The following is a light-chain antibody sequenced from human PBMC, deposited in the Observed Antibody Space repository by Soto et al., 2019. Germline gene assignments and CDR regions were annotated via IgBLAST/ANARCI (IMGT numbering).Light chain of an antibody. CDR3: QQYGSSPWT. J-gene: IGKJ1*01. Sequence: EIVLTQSPGTLSSSPGERATLSCRASQSVDSSFVAWFQQKPGQAPRLLIYGTSSRATGIPDRFSGSGSGTDFTLTINGLEPEDFAMYFCQQYGSSPWTFGQGTKVDI. CDR2: GTS. CDR1: QSVDSSF. V-gene: IGKV3-20*01.